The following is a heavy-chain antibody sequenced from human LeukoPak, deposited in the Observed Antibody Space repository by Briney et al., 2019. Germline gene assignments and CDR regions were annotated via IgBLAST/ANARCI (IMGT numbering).Heavy chain of an antibody. J-gene: IGHJ4*02. CDR2: IYSGGST. V-gene: IGHV3-53*01. D-gene: IGHD4-11*01. CDR3: ARTRVDTTTFDYFDY. CDR1: GFTVSTNF. Sequence: PGGSLRLSYVVSGFTVSTNFMSWVRQAPGERLEWVSVIYSGGSTYYADSVKGRFTISRDNSKNTLYLQMNSLRAEDTAVYYCARTRVDTTTFDYFDYWGQGTLVTVSS.